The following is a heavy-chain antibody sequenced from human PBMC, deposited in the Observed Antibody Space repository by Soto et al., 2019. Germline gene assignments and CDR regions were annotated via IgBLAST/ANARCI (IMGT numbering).Heavy chain of an antibody. CDR3: ARWLRNGMHV. J-gene: IGHJ6*02. Sequence: QVQLVQSGAEVKKPGASVKVSCKASGYTFINYGISWVRQAPGQGLEWMGWISTYNGNTKYAQKVQGRVTMTTDTSTXTXYXELXSLRSDDTAVYYCARWLRNGMHVWGQGTTVAVS. V-gene: IGHV1-18*01. CDR1: GYTFINYG. CDR2: ISTYNGNT. D-gene: IGHD3-22*01.